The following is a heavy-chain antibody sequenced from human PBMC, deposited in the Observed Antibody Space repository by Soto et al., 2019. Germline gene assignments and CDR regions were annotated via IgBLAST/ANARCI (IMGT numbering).Heavy chain of an antibody. V-gene: IGHV4-31*03. D-gene: IGHD6-6*01. CDR1: GGSISSGDYY. J-gene: IGHJ6*02. CDR2: IYNSGST. Sequence: QVQLQESGPGLVKPSQTLSLTCTVPGGSISSGDYYWSWIRQHPGKGLEWIGNIYNSGSTYYNPSLKRRVTITVDTSKNQFSLKLNSVTAADTAVYNWARVSYSSYPGYYYYCMDVWGQGTTVTVSS. CDR3: ARVSYSSYPGYYYYCMDV.